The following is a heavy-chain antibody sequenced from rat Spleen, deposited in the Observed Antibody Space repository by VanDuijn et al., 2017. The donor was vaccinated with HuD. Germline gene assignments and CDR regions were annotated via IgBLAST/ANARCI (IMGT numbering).Heavy chain of an antibody. V-gene: IGHV5-31*01. CDR3: TREDYYSTIFAY. D-gene: IGHD1-2*01. J-gene: IGHJ3*01. CDR1: GFTFNNYW. CDR2: ITNTGGST. Sequence: EVQLVESGGGLVQPGRSLKLSCVASGFTFNNYWMTWIRQAPGKGLEWVASITNTGGSTFYPDSVKGRFTISRDNAKSTLYLQMNSLRSEDTATYYCTREDYYSTIFAYWGQGTLVTVSS.